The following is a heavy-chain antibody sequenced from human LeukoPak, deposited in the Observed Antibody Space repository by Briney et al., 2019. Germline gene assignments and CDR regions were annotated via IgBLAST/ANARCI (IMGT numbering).Heavy chain of an antibody. CDR3: ARDSGMVRGTVDY. J-gene: IGHJ4*02. Sequence: ASVKVSCKSSGYTFTSYYMYWVRQAPGQGLERMGIINPSGGSTSYAQKFQGRVTMTRDTSTSTVYMELSSLRSEDTAVYYCARDSGMVRGTVDYWGQGTLVTVSS. V-gene: IGHV1-46*01. CDR1: GYTFTSYY. D-gene: IGHD3-10*01. CDR2: INPSGGST.